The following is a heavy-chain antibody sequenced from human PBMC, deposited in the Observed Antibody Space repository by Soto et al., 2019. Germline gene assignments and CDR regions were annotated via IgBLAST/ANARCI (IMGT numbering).Heavy chain of an antibody. D-gene: IGHD2-15*01. Sequence: NPGGSLRLSCAASGFTFSDYYMSWIRQAPGKGLEWVSYISSSGSTIYYADSVKGRFTISRDNAKNSLYLQMNSLRAEDTAVYYCARALRYCSGVCGYGPATYYGMDGWGKGTTVPVS. CDR1: GFTFSDYY. J-gene: IGHJ6*04. V-gene: IGHV3-11*01. CDR3: ARALRYCSGVCGYGPATYYGMDG. CDR2: ISSSGSTI.